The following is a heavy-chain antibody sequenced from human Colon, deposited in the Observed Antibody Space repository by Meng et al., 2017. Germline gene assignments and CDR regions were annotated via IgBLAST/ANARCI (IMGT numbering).Heavy chain of an antibody. Sequence: WGSLRPSCAASGFTFSDSAMHWVRQASGKGLEWVGRIRNKANNYATAYGVSVKGRISIFRDDSRNTAYLQINGLKTEDTAVYYCAFGTTSFYFALDVWGQGTTVTVSS. CDR3: AFGTTSFYFALDV. CDR2: IRNKANNYAT. CDR1: GFTFSDSA. J-gene: IGHJ6*02. V-gene: IGHV3-73*01. D-gene: IGHD1-1*01.